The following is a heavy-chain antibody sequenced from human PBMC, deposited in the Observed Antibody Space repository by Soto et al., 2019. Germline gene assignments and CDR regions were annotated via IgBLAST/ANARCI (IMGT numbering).Heavy chain of an antibody. D-gene: IGHD6-6*01. CDR2: ISGSGGST. V-gene: IGHV3-23*01. CDR3: AKEHKSIAAPSTFDP. CDR1: GFTFSIYA. Sequence: GGSLRLSCAASGFTFSIYAMSWFRQAPGKGLEWVSAISGSGGSTYYADSVKGRFTISRDNSKNTLYLQMNSLRAEDTAVYYCAKEHKSIAAPSTFDPWGQGTLVTVSS. J-gene: IGHJ5*02.